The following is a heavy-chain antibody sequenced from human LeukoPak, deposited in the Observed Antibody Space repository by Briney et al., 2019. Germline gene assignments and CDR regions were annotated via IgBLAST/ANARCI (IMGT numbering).Heavy chain of an antibody. CDR2: INPSGGST. CDR1: GYTFTSYY. D-gene: IGHD3-22*01. J-gene: IGHJ4*02. V-gene: IGHV1-46*01. Sequence: ASVKVSCKASGYTFTSYYMHWVQQAPGQGLGWMGIINPSGGSTSYAQKFQGRVTMTRDTSTSTVYMELSSLRSEDTAVYYCASSGVPYYYDSSGYYHSDYWGQGTLVTVSS. CDR3: ASSGVPYYYDSSGYYHSDY.